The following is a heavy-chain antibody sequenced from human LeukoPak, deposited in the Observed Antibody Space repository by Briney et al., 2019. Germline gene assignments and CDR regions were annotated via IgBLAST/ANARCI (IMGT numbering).Heavy chain of an antibody. J-gene: IGHJ4*02. CDR1: GGSLSGYY. CDR2: IYHSGST. Sequence: SETLSLTCAVSGGSLSGYYWSWIRQPPGKELEWIGHIYHSGSTNDNPSLKSRVTMSVDTPKNQFSLKLRSVTAADTAVYYCARVPTPGYYFDYWGQGTLVTVSS. CDR3: ARVPTPGYYFDY. D-gene: IGHD2-15*01. V-gene: IGHV4-34*01.